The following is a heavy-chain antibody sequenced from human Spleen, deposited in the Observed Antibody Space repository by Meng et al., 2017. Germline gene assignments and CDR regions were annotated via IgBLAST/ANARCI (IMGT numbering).Heavy chain of an antibody. CDR1: GGSINNHY. CDR3: AKYGGKYYDF. Sequence: ELSDYGPRITTAARDLSPTCSVSGGSINNHYWGWIRQPPGKGLEWIGYIYYTGGTKYNSSLLSRVTMSVEASKNQFSLKLSSVTAADTAVYYCAKYGGKYYDFWGQGTLVTVSS. J-gene: IGHJ4*02. CDR2: IYYTGGT. V-gene: IGHV4-59*11. D-gene: IGHD1-26*01.